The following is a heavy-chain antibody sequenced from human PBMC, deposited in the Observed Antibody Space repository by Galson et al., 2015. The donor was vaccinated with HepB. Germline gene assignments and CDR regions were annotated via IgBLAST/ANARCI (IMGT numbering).Heavy chain of an antibody. CDR2: IWSDSTDI. Sequence: SLRLSCAASGFRFNNYAMHWIRQGPGKGLEWLALIWSDSTDIIYADSVRGRFTISRDNSKNTLYLQMTTLRAEDTAVYYCAKGGNYYDASAHYTSQDPLDYWGQGALVTVSS. CDR3: AKGGNYYDASAHYTSQDPLDY. V-gene: IGHV3-33*06. D-gene: IGHD3-22*01. CDR1: GFRFNNYA. J-gene: IGHJ4*02.